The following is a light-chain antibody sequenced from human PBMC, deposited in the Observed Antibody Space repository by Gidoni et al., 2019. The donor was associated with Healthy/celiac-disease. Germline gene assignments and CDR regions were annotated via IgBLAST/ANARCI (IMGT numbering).Light chain of an antibody. CDR2: GNS. CDR1: SSNIGAGYD. V-gene: IGLV1-40*01. J-gene: IGLJ2*01. Sequence: QSVLTQPPSVSEAPGQRVTISCTGSSSNIGAGYDVHWYQQLPGTAPKLLIYGNSNRPSGVPDRFSGSKSGTSASLAITGLQAEDTADYYCQSYDSSLSGVVFGGGTKLTVL. CDR3: QSYDSSLSGVV.